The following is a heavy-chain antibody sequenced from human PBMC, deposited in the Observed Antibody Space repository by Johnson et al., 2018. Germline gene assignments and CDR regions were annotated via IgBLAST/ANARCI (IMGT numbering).Heavy chain of an antibody. CDR2: ISYDGSNK. CDR1: GFTFSSYA. D-gene: IGHD6-19*01. V-gene: IGHV3-30-3*01. Sequence: QVQLVQSGGGVVQPGRSLRLSCAASGFTFSSYAMPWVRQAPGKGLEWVAVISYDGSNKYYADSVKGRFTISRDNSKDTLYLQMNSLRGEDTAGYYCANGGGRTLADSSGCAREYRAKYFQHWGQGTLVTVSS. J-gene: IGHJ1*01. CDR3: ANGGGRTLADSSGCAREYRAKYFQH.